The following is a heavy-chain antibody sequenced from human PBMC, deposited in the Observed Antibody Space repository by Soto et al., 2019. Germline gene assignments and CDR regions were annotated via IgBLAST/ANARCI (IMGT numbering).Heavy chain of an antibody. D-gene: IGHD2-2*01. V-gene: IGHV4-31*03. J-gene: IGHJ5*02. CDR1: GGSISSGGYY. CDR2: IYYSGST. Sequence: SETLSLTCTVSGGSISSGGYYWSWIRQHPGKGLEWIGYIYYSGSTYYNPSLKSRVTISVDTSKNQFSLKLSSVTAADTAVYNCARASIVVVPAAINNWFDPWGQGTLVTVSS. CDR3: ARASIVVVPAAINNWFDP.